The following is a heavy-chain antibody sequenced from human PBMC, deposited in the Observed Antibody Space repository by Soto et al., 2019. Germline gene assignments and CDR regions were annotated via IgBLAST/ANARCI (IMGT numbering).Heavy chain of an antibody. Sequence: QVQLVESGGGAVQPGRSLRLSCAASGFTFSDYAMHWVRQAPGKGLDWIGVISFDGNKIFYADSVQGRFTISRDNSNNTLYLQMNTLRSEDTAFYYCAKDRESGLYFLDHWGQGTLVTVSS. D-gene: IGHD3-3*01. CDR1: GFTFSDYA. CDR3: AKDRESGLYFLDH. CDR2: ISFDGNKI. V-gene: IGHV3-30*18. J-gene: IGHJ4*02.